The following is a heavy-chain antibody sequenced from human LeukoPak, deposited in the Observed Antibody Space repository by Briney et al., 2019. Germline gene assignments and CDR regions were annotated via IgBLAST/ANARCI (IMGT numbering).Heavy chain of an antibody. CDR3: ARTERQQLLKFDY. J-gene: IGHJ4*02. D-gene: IGHD6-13*01. V-gene: IGHV1-2*02. Sequence: ASVKVSCKASGYTFTGYYMHWVRQARGQGREWMGWINPNSGGTNYAQKFQGRVTMTRDTPISTAYMELSRLRSDDTAVYYCARTERQQLLKFDYWGQGTLVTVSS. CDR1: GYTFTGYY. CDR2: INPNSGGT.